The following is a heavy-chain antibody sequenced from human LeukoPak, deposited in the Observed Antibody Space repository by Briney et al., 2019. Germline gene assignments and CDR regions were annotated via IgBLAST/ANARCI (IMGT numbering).Heavy chain of an antibody. Sequence: GSLRLSCAASGFTFSSYSMNWIRQPPGKGLEWIGEINHSGSTNYNPSLKSRVTISVDTSKNQFSLKLSSVTAADTAVYYCARVGVVHSFPRTIDYWGQGTLVTVSS. CDR1: GFTFSSYS. V-gene: IGHV4-34*01. CDR2: INHSGST. CDR3: ARVGVVHSFPRTIDY. D-gene: IGHD1-14*01. J-gene: IGHJ4*02.